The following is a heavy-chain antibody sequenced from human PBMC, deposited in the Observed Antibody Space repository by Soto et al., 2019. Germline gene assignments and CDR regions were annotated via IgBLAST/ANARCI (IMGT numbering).Heavy chain of an antibody. CDR1: GFAASSKY. CDR2: IYGGGTT. Sequence: EVQLVESGGGLIQPGGSLRLSCAASGFAASSKYMTWVRQAPGKGLEWVSVIYGGGTTYYAHSVKGRFTMSRDTSMHTLYLQMYRLRAEDTAVYCCVPTTRWRGFDFWGQGTLVTSSS. D-gene: IGHD6-13*01. CDR3: VPTTRWRGFDF. J-gene: IGHJ4*02. V-gene: IGHV3-53*01.